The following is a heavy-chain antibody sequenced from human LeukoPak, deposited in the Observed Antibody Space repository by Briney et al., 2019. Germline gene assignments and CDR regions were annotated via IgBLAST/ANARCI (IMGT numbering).Heavy chain of an antibody. Sequence: PSQTLSLTCAISGDSVSSNSAAWNWIRQSPSRGLEWLGRTYYRSKWYNDYAVSVKSRITINPDTSKNQFSLQLNSVTPEDTAVYYCARLPVAYGSGRPYYYYGMDVWGQGTTVTVSS. V-gene: IGHV6-1*01. J-gene: IGHJ6*02. D-gene: IGHD3-10*01. CDR3: ARLPVAYGSGRPYYYYGMDV. CDR1: GDSVSSNSAA. CDR2: TYYRSKWYN.